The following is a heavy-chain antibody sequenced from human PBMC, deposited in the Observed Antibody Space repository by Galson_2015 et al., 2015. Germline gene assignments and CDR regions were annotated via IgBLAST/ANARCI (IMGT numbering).Heavy chain of an antibody. CDR2: IYYSGST. CDR1: GGSISSYY. D-gene: IGHD3-16*02. CDR3: ARSYVWGSYRFDY. Sequence: SETLSLTCPVSGGSISSYYWSWIRQPPGKGLEWIGYIYYSGSTNYNPSLKSRVTISVDTSKNQFSLKLSSVTAADTAVYYCARSYVWGSYRFDYWGQGTLVTVSS. J-gene: IGHJ4*02. V-gene: IGHV4-59*01.